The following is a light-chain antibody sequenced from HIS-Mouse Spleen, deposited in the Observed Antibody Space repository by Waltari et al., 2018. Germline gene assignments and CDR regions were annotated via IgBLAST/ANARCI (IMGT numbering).Light chain of an antibody. Sequence: QSALTQPASVSGSPGQSITISCTGTSSDVGGYNYVSWYQQHPGKAPKLMIYDVSNRASGFSNRFSGSKAGNTASLTISGLQAEDEADYYCSSYTSSSTLVVFGGGTKLTVL. CDR1: SSDVGGYNY. CDR2: DVS. V-gene: IGLV2-14*03. J-gene: IGLJ2*01. CDR3: SSYTSSSTLVV.